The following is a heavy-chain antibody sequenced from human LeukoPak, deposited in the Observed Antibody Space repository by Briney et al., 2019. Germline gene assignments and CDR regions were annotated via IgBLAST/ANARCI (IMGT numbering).Heavy chain of an antibody. CDR2: IYHSGST. CDR1: GGSISSSSYY. J-gene: IGHJ4*02. D-gene: IGHD1-26*01. V-gene: IGHV4-39*07. Sequence: SETLSLTCTVSGGSISSSSYYWGWIRQPPGKGLEWIGSIYHSGSTYYNPSLKSRVTISVDTSKNQFSLKLSSVTAADTAVYYCARGHSGSYYFDYWGQGTLVTVSS. CDR3: ARGHSGSYYFDY.